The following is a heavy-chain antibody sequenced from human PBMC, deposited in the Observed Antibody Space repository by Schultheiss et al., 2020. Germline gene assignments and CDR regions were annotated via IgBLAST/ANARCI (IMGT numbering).Heavy chain of an antibody. V-gene: IGHV3-33*01. CDR2: IWYDGSNK. Sequence: GGSLRLSCAASGFTFSSYGMHWVRQAPGKGLEWVAVIWYDGSNKYYADSVKGRFTISRDNSKNTLYLQMNSLRAEDTAVYYCARRLQLERRSDAFDIWGQGTMVTVSS. J-gene: IGHJ3*02. CDR3: ARRLQLERRSDAFDI. D-gene: IGHD1-1*01. CDR1: GFTFSSYG.